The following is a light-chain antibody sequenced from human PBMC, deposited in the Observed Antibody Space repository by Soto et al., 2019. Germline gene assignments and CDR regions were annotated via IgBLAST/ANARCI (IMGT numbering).Light chain of an antibody. CDR2: DAS. Sequence: DIVLTQSPVTLSLSPGERATLSCRASQTVVGFLAWYQQKPGQAPRLLIYDASNRAAAIPARFSGSGSGTDYTLTISSLEPEDFAIYYCQQRASWPWTFGQGTKVEIK. CDR3: QQRASWPWT. V-gene: IGKV3-11*01. J-gene: IGKJ1*01. CDR1: QTVVGF.